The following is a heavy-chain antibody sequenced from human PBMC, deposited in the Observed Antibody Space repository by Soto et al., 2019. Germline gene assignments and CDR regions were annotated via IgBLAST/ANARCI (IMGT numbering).Heavy chain of an antibody. CDR2: INAGNGNT. Sequence: ASVKVSCKASGYTFTSYAMHWVRQAPGQRLEWMGWINAGNGNTKYSQKFQGRVTITRDTSASTAYMELSSLRSEDTAVYYCARDAEGRVAANYYFDYCGQGTLVTVSS. V-gene: IGHV1-3*01. D-gene: IGHD2-15*01. CDR1: GYTFTSYA. CDR3: ARDAEGRVAANYYFDY. J-gene: IGHJ4*02.